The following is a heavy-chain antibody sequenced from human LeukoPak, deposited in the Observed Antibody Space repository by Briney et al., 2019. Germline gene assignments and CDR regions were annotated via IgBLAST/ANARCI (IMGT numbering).Heavy chain of an antibody. Sequence: GGSLRLSCGASGFTFSSYEMNWVRQAPGKGLEWVSYISSRGSTIYYADSVKGRFTISRDNAKNSLYLQMNSLRAEDTAVYYCARDPQQLVLGPFDYWGQGTLVTVSS. CDR2: ISSRGSTI. CDR3: ARDPQQLVLGPFDY. V-gene: IGHV3-48*03. CDR1: GFTFSSYE. D-gene: IGHD6-13*01. J-gene: IGHJ4*02.